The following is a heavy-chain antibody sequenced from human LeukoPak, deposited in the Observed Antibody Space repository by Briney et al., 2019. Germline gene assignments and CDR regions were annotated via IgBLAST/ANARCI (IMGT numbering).Heavy chain of an antibody. Sequence: GGSLRLSCAASGFSFSNYWMTWVRQAPGKGLEWVVNIKEDGSQIHYVGSVKGRFTISRDNAKNSLYLQMNSLRAEDTALYYCARDDSGPAHWGQGTLVTVSS. D-gene: IGHD6-19*01. CDR2: IKEDGSQI. J-gene: IGHJ4*02. V-gene: IGHV3-7*01. CDR3: ARDDSGPAH. CDR1: GFSFSNYW.